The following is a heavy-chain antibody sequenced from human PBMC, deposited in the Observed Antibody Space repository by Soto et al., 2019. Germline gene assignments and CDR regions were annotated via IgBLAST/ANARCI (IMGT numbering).Heavy chain of an antibody. D-gene: IGHD6-13*01. Sequence: QVQLVQSGAEVKKPGASVKVSCKASGYTFTSYAMHWVRQAPGQRLEWMGWINAGNGNTKYSQKFQGRVTITRDTSASTAYMELSSLRSEDTAVYYCAREVRGQQLVPPWFDPWGQGTLVTVSS. CDR2: INAGNGNT. J-gene: IGHJ5*02. CDR1: GYTFTSYA. CDR3: AREVRGQQLVPPWFDP. V-gene: IGHV1-3*01.